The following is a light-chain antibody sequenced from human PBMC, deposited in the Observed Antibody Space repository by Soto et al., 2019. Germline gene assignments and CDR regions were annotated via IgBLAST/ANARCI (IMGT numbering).Light chain of an antibody. J-gene: IGKJ2*01. CDR3: QRYYSTPKT. Sequence: DIVMTQSPDSLAVSLGERATINCKSSQSVLYSSNNKNYLAWYQQNPGQPPKLLISWASTRESGVPDRFSGSGFGAHFAITRSSRQAEDVALYYCQRYYSTPKTLGQGTKLEIK. CDR2: WAS. CDR1: QSVLYSSNNKNY. V-gene: IGKV4-1*01.